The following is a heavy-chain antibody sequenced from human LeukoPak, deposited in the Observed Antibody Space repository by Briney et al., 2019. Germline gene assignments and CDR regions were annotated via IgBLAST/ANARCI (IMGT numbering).Heavy chain of an antibody. CDR3: AKILYYDFWSGYWNGMDV. D-gene: IGHD3-3*01. CDR2: ISGSVGNT. CDR1: GFTVSSYA. J-gene: IGHJ6*02. V-gene: IGHV3-23*01. Sequence: GGSLRLSCAASGFTVSSYAMSWVRQAPGKGLEWVSEISGSVGNTYYADSVKGRFTISRDNSKNTLYLQMNSLRAEDTAVYYCAKILYYDFWSGYWNGMDVWGQGTLVTVSS.